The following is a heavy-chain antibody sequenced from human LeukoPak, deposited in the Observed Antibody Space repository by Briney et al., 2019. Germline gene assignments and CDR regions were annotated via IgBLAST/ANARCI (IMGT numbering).Heavy chain of an antibody. Sequence: KASETLSLTCTVSNDSISNYYWNWIRLPPGKGLEWIGYIYYGGSTNYNPSLKSRVTISVDTSKNQFSLKLSSVTAADTAVYYCARGGEGYPLPHYFDYWGQGTLVTVSS. CDR2: IYYGGST. V-gene: IGHV4-59*01. J-gene: IGHJ4*02. CDR1: NDSISNYY. D-gene: IGHD5-18*01. CDR3: ARGGEGYPLPHYFDY.